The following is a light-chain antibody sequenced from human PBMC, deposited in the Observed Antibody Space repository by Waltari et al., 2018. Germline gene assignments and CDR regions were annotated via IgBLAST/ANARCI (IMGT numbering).Light chain of an antibody. CDR2: TNK. CDR1: SSNIGYHT. Sequence: QSVLTQPPSASGTPGPRVTMSCSVNSSNIGYHTLTWYQHPPGTAPKLLIYTNKQRPSGVPDRFSGSKSGTSASLAISGLQSEDEADYYCAAWDDSLNGVVFGGGTKLTVL. CDR3: AAWDDSLNGVV. V-gene: IGLV1-44*01. J-gene: IGLJ2*01.